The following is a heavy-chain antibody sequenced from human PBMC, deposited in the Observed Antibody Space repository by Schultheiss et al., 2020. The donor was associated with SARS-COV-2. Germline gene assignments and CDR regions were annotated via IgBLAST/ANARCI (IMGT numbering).Heavy chain of an antibody. CDR1: GFTFSNYG. V-gene: IGHV3-33*01. J-gene: IGHJ6*02. Sequence: GGSLRLSCAASGFTFSNYGMHWVRQAPGKGLEWVAVFRSDGRNKYYADSVQGRFTISRDNSKNTLYLQMNSLRVEDTAVFFCAREQCSSISCESATGMDVWGQGTTVTVSS. CDR3: AREQCSSISCESATGMDV. D-gene: IGHD2-2*01. CDR2: FRSDGRNK.